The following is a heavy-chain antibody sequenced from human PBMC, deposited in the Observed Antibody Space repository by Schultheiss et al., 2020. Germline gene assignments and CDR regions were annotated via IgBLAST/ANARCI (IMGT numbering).Heavy chain of an antibody. CDR3: ARGIAAAQYYFDY. CDR1: GFTFSSYA. V-gene: IGHV3-33*08. Sequence: GGSLRLSCAASGFTFSSYAMHWVRQAPGKGLEWVAVIWYDGSNKYYADSVKGRFTISRDNSKNTLYLQMNSLRAEDTAVYYCARGIAAAQYYFDYWGQGTLVTVSS. CDR2: IWYDGSNK. J-gene: IGHJ4*02. D-gene: IGHD6-13*01.